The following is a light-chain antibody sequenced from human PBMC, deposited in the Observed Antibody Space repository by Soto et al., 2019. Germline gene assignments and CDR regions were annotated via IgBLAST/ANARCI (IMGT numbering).Light chain of an antibody. CDR3: QQTNRCPRT. V-gene: IGKV1-12*01. Sequence: DIQMTQSPSSVSASVGDRVSITCRASQGIDSWLAWYQQKPGKAPKLLLYAASNLQSGVPSRFSGSGSGIDFTLTISNLQPEDVATYSCQQTNRCPRTCGPGITVDIK. CDR1: QGIDSW. CDR2: AAS. J-gene: IGKJ3*01.